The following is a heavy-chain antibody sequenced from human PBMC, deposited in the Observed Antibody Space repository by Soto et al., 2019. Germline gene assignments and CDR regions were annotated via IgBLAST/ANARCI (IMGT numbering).Heavy chain of an antibody. CDR3: ARVGDGIEVPGRIQYFDH. CDR1: GDSVTSGSHY. CDR2: INYSGNT. V-gene: IGHV4-61*01. D-gene: IGHD3-10*01. Sequence: QVQLQESGPGLVKPSETLSLTCTVSGDSVTSGSHYWSWIRQPPGKGLEYIGYINYSGNTNYNPSLKNRATMSIDTSKKEFSLKLRSVTATDTAVYYCARVGDGIEVPGRIQYFDHWGQGTLVTVSS. J-gene: IGHJ4*02.